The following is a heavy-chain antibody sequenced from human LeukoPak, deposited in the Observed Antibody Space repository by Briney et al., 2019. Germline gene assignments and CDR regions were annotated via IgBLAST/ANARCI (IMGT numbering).Heavy chain of an antibody. V-gene: IGHV4-4*07. Sequence: PSETLSLTCTVSGGSISSYYWSWIRQPAGKGLEWIGRIYTSGSTNYNPSLKSRVTISVDTSKNQFSLKLSSVTAADTAVYYCARGGSGWNARRYAFDIWGQGTMVTVSS. CDR1: GGSISSYY. D-gene: IGHD1-1*01. CDR2: IYTSGST. J-gene: IGHJ3*02. CDR3: ARGGSGWNARRYAFDI.